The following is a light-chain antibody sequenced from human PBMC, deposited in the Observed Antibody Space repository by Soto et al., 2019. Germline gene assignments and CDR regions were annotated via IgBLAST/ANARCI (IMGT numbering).Light chain of an antibody. CDR3: AAWDDSLNGPL. CDR2: SND. CDR1: SSNIGRNT. J-gene: IGLJ3*02. V-gene: IGLV1-44*01. Sequence: QSVLTQPPSASGTPGQRVTISCSGSSSNIGRNTVNWYQQLPGTAPTLLIYSNDQRPSGVPDRFSGSKSGTSASLAVNGLKSEDEADYYCAAWDDSLNGPLFGGGTKLTVL.